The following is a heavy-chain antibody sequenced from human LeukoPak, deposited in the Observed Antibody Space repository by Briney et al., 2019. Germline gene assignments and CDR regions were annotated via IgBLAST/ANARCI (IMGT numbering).Heavy chain of an antibody. CDR1: GCNFRAYG. Sequence: GGSLRLSCVASGCNFRAYGMHWVRQAPGQGLEYISAISADGGTTFHAESVKGRFTISRDNSKNTLYLQMGSLRIDDSALYYCARGRGGPPFDFWGHGTLITVSS. J-gene: IGHJ4*01. D-gene: IGHD3-10*01. V-gene: IGHV3-64*02. CDR3: ARGRGGPPFDF. CDR2: ISADGGTT.